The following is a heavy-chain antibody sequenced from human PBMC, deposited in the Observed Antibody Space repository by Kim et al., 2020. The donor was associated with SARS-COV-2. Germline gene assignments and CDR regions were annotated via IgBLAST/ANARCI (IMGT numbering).Heavy chain of an antibody. CDR1: GFTFSSYA. CDR2: ISGSGGST. CDR3: AKDNYYDSSGYSYAEYFQH. J-gene: IGHJ1*01. Sequence: GGSLRLSCAASGFTFSSYAMSWVRQAPGKGLEWVSAISGSGGSTYYADSVKGRFTISRDNSKNTLYLQMNSLRAEDTAVYYCAKDNYYDSSGYSYAEYFQHWGQGTLVTVSS. D-gene: IGHD3-22*01. V-gene: IGHV3-23*01.